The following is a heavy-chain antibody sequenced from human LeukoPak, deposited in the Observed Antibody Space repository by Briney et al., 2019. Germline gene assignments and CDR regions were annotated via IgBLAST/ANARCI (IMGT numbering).Heavy chain of an antibody. D-gene: IGHD1-26*01. J-gene: IGHJ6*02. CDR3: ARDIVVDTLYYYYYYGMDV. Sequence: PGGSLRLSCAASGFTFSSYGMHWVRQAPGKGLEWVAVIWYDGSNKYYADSVKGRFTISRDNSKNTLYLQMNSLRAEDTAVYYCARDIVVDTLYYYYYYGMDVWGQGTTVTVSS. CDR2: IWYDGSNK. V-gene: IGHV3-33*01. CDR1: GFTFSSYG.